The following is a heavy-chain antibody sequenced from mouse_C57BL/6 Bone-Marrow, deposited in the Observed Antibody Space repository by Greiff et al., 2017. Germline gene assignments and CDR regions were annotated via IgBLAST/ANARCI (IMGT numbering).Heavy chain of an antibody. J-gene: IGHJ3*01. V-gene: IGHV1-55*01. CDR3: ARFYYGSSYGFAY. CDR2: IYPGSGST. CDR1: GYTFTSYW. Sequence: QVQLKQPGAELVKPGASVKMSCKASGYTFTSYWITWVKQRPGQGLEWIGDIYPGSGSTNYTEKFKSKATLTVDTSSSTAYMQLSSLTSEDSAVYYCARFYYGSSYGFAYWGQGTLVTVSA. D-gene: IGHD1-1*01.